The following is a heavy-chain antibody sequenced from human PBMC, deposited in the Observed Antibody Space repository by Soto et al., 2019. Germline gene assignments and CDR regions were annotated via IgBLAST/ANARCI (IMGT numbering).Heavy chain of an antibody. V-gene: IGHV1-69*01. J-gene: IGHJ4*02. CDR3: ARDSDTAMVTLDY. CDR2: IIPIFGTA. D-gene: IGHD5-18*01. Sequence: QVQLVQSGAEVKKPGSSVKVSCQASGGTFSSYAISWVRQAPGQGLEWMGGIIPIFGTANYAQKFQGRVTMTADESTSTAYRELSSLRSEDTAVYYCARDSDTAMVTLDYWGQGTLVTVSS. CDR1: GGTFSSYA.